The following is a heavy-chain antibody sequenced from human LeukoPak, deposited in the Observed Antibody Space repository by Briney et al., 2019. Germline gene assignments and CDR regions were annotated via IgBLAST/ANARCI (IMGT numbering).Heavy chain of an antibody. Sequence: GGSLRLSCAASGFTFSSYGMHWVRQAPGKGLEWVAVIWYDGGNKNYADSVKGRFTISRDNAKNTLYLQMNSLRAEDTAVYYCARDAYSSSPKPDYWGQGTLVTVSS. CDR1: GFTFSSYG. CDR3: ARDAYSSSPKPDY. J-gene: IGHJ4*02. D-gene: IGHD6-19*01. V-gene: IGHV3-33*01. CDR2: IWYDGGNK.